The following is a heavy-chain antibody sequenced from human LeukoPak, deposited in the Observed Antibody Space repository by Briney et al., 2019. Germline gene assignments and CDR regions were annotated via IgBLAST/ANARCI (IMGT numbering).Heavy chain of an antibody. D-gene: IGHD2-2*01. CDR1: GFSFSSYW. Sequence: GGSLRLSCAASGFSFSSYWMSWVRQAPGKGLEWVANIKQDGSEQNYVDSVKGRFTISGDNTKNSLYLQMNSLRAEDTAVYYCASTNSLDYWGQGTLVTVSS. CDR2: IKQDGSEQ. V-gene: IGHV3-7*01. CDR3: ASTNSLDY. J-gene: IGHJ4*02.